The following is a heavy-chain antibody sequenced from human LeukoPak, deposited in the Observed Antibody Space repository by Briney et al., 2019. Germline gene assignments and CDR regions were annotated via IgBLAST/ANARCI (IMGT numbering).Heavy chain of an antibody. V-gene: IGHV1-2*02. CDR1: GYTFTGHY. Sequence: ASVKVSCKASGYTFTGHYMHWIRQAPGQGLEWMGWIEPNSGGTHFAQKFQGRLTISRDTSISTAYMELSRLSSDDTAIYYCARDENWGPDYWGQGTLVTVSS. D-gene: IGHD7-27*01. CDR3: ARDENWGPDY. CDR2: IEPNSGGT. J-gene: IGHJ4*02.